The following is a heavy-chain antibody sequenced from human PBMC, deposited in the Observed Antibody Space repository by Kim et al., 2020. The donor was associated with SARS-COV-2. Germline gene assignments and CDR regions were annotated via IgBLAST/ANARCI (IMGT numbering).Heavy chain of an antibody. J-gene: IGHJ6*01. D-gene: IGHD3-3*01. CDR2: ISWNSGSI. CDR1: GFTFDDYA. CDR3: AKDMRSSWSGYIPPYYY. Sequence: GGSLRLSWAASGFTFDDYAMHWVRQAPGKGLEWVSGISWNSGSIGYADSVKGRFTISRDNAKNSLYLQMNSLRAEDTALYYCAKDMRSSWSGYIPPYYY. V-gene: IGHV3-9*01.